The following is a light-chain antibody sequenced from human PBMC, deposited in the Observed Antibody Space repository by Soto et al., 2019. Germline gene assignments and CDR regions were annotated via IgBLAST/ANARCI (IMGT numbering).Light chain of an antibody. V-gene: IGKV3D-15*01. CDR3: QQYNSWPLT. J-gene: IGKJ4*01. CDR2: GSS. CDR1: QSTTY. Sequence: EVVSTQSPGTLSLSPGDKASLSCRASQSTTYLAWYQQKPGQAPRLLIYGSSTRAPGTPDRFTASGSGTDFTLTISSLQSEDFAVYYCQQYNSWPLTFGGGTKVDI.